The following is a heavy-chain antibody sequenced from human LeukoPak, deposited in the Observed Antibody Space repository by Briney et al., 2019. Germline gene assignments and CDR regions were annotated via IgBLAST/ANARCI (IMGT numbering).Heavy chain of an antibody. CDR2: IQSDGRNQ. D-gene: IGHD3-10*01. Sequence: GGSLRLSCTASGFTFRSYGMHWVRQAPGKGLEWLAFIQSDGRNQYYADSVKGQFTISRDNSKNTLFLQMNNLRAEDTAVYYCAKDKSMVRELDYWGQGTLVTVSS. CDR1: GFTFRSYG. CDR3: AKDKSMVRELDY. J-gene: IGHJ4*02. V-gene: IGHV3-30*02.